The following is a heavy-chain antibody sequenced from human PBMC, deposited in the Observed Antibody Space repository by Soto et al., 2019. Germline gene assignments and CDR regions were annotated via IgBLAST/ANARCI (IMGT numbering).Heavy chain of an antibody. V-gene: IGHV1-69*08. J-gene: IGHJ6*02. CDR1: GDTFSSYT. CDR3: ARRRYCGYDCYHKHYYGMDV. D-gene: IGHD2-21*02. Sequence: QVQLVQSGAEVKKPGSSVKVSCRASGDTFSSYTVNWVRQAPGRGLEWLGRIIPVLGTTDYAQKFKGRVTINADQSTNIVYMALTSLRAEDRAVYYCARRRYCGYDCYHKHYYGMDVWGQGTTVTVAS. CDR2: IIPVLGTT.